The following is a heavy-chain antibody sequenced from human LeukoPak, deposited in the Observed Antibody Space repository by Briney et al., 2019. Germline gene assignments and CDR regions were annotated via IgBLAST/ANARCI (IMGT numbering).Heavy chain of an antibody. Sequence: SVKVSCKASGGTFSSYAISWVRQAPGQGLEWMGGIIPIFGTANYAQEFQGRVTITADESTSTAYMELSSLRSEDTAVYYCARGGGYNSPQFDYWGQGTLVTVSS. CDR3: ARGGGYNSPQFDY. D-gene: IGHD5-24*01. J-gene: IGHJ4*02. V-gene: IGHV1-69*13. CDR2: IIPIFGTA. CDR1: GGTFSSYA.